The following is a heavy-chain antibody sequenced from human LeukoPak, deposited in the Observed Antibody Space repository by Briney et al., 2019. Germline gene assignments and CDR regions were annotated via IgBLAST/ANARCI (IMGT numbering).Heavy chain of an antibody. J-gene: IGHJ4*02. V-gene: IGHV4-59*08. CDR3: ARHKLAVAVIDY. Sequence: SSETLSLTCTVSGGSITSYYWSWIRQPPGKGLEWIGYLFHSGTRRYNPSLKSRVTISADTTKNQIFLTLNSTTAADTAVYYCARHKLAVAVIDYWGQGTLVTVSS. CDR2: LFHSGTR. D-gene: IGHD6-19*01. CDR1: GGSITSYY.